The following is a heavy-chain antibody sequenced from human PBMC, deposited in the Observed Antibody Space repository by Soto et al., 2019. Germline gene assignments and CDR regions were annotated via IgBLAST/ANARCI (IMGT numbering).Heavy chain of an antibody. CDR3: AKERYKNIVVVPGVTLGN. V-gene: IGHV3-23*01. J-gene: IGHJ4*02. D-gene: IGHD2-2*01. CDR2: ISGGGDST. Sequence: GGSLRLSCAGSGFTFSSHAMSWVRQTPGKGLEWVSTISGGGDSTYYADSVKGRFTIFRDNSKNTLFLHMLRLRAEDTAVYFCAKERYKNIVVVPGVTLGNWGLGTLVTVSS. CDR1: GFTFSSHA.